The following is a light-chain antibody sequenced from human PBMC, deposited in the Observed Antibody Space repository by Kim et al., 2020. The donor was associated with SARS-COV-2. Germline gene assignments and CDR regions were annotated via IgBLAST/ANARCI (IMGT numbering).Light chain of an antibody. J-gene: IGLJ3*02. CDR3: QAWDSSVV. CDR1: TLGHKY. Sequence: SYELTQPPSLSVSPGQTATITCSGDTLGHKYASWYQQKPGQSPLLVIYQDYRRPSGIPERFSGSNSGNTATLTISGTQAMDEAAYYCQAWDSSVVFGGGTQLTVL. V-gene: IGLV3-1*01. CDR2: QDY.